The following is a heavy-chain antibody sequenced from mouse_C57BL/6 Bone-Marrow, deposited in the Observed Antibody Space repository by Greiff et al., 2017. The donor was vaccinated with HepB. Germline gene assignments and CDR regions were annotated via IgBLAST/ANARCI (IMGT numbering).Heavy chain of an antibody. V-gene: IGHV5-4*01. J-gene: IGHJ4*01. CDR3: ARDWLLRNYYAMDY. Sequence: EVQLVESGGGLVKPGGSLKLSCAASGFTFSSYAMSWVRQTPEKRLEWVATISDGGSYTYYPGNVKGRFTISRDNAKNNLYLQMSHLKSEDTAMYYCARDWLLRNYYAMDYWGQGTSVTVSS. CDR1: GFTFSSYA. CDR2: ISDGGSYT. D-gene: IGHD2-3*01.